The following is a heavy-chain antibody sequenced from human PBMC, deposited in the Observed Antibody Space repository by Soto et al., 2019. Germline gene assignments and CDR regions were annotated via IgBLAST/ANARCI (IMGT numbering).Heavy chain of an antibody. CDR3: AGGGGFCSSTSCYGNYYYYMDV. J-gene: IGHJ6*03. Sequence: ASVKVSCKASGYTFTSYAMHWVRQAPGQRLEWMGWINAGNGNTKYSQKFKGRVTITRDTSASTAYMELSSLSSEDTAVYYCAGGGGFCSSTSCYGNYYYYMDVWGKGTTVTVSS. CDR1: GYTFTSYA. V-gene: IGHV1-3*01. D-gene: IGHD2-2*01. CDR2: INAGNGNT.